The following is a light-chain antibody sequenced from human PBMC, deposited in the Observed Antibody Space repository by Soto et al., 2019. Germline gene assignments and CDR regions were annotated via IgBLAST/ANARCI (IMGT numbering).Light chain of an antibody. CDR2: SAS. Sequence: DVQMTQSPSSLSASVGARVTFTCRASQHIRTYLNWYQRKPGRAPDLLIYSASNLKSGVPSRFSGSGSGTDFTLTISSLQPEDFATYFCQQSFDFPWTFGQGTKVEIK. CDR1: QHIRTY. CDR3: QQSFDFPWT. J-gene: IGKJ1*01. V-gene: IGKV1-39*01.